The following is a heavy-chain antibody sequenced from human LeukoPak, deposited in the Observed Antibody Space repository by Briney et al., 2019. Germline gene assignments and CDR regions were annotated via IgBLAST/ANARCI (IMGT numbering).Heavy chain of an antibody. Sequence: GGSLRLSCAASGFTFSAYAMSWVRQAPMSWVRQAPGKGLEWVATISGGGDKTYYADSVKGRFTISRDNSKNTLYLQMNSLRAEDTALYYCAKSRAGATVIRGEFDYWGQGTLVTVSS. D-gene: IGHD3-10*01. V-gene: IGHV3-23*01. CDR1: GFTFSAYA. CDR3: AKSRAGATVIRGEFDY. CDR2: ISGGGDKT. J-gene: IGHJ4*02.